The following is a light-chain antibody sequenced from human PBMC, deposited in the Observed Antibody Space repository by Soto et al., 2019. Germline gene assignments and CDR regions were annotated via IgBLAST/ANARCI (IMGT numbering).Light chain of an antibody. CDR3: SSYTSSSSYV. CDR1: SSDVGGYKY. CDR2: DVS. J-gene: IGLJ1*01. Sequence: QSVLTQPASVSGSPGQSSTISCTGTSSDVGGYKYVSWYQQHPDKAPKLMIYDVSNRPSGVSNRFSGSKSGNTASLTISGLQSEDEADYYCSSYTSSSSYVFGSGTKVTVL. V-gene: IGLV2-14*03.